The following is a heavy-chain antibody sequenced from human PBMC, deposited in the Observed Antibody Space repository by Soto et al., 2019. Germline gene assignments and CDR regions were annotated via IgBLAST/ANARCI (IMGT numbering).Heavy chain of an antibody. D-gene: IGHD2-15*01. J-gene: IGHJ6*04. V-gene: IGHV3-33*05. CDR2: ISYDGSNK. Sequence: HWVRQAPGKGLEWVAVISYDGSNKYYADSVKGRFTISRDTSENTVHLQMDSLRAEDTAVYYCARDDVLCDGGRCYGVPLDVWGKGTTVTVSS. CDR3: ARDDVLCDGGRCYGVPLDV.